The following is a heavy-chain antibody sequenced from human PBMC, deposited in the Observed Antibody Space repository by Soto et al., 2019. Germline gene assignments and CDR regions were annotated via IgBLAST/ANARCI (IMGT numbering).Heavy chain of an antibody. Sequence: ASVKVSCKASGYTFTSYYMHWVRQAPGQGLEWMGIINPSGGSTSYAQKFQGRVTMTRDTSTSTVYMELSSLRSEDTAVYYCARVYCSGGSCYSVDYRGQGTLVTVSS. J-gene: IGHJ4*02. CDR2: INPSGGST. CDR3: ARVYCSGGSCYSVDY. V-gene: IGHV1-46*03. D-gene: IGHD2-15*01. CDR1: GYTFTSYY.